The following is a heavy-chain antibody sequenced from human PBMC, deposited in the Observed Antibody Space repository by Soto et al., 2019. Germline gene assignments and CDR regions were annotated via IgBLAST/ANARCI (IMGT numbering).Heavy chain of an antibody. Sequence: PGGSLRLSCAASGFTFISYAIHFFRHSPFKGLEWVAVISYDGSNKYYADSVKGRFTISRDNSKNTLYLQMNSLRAEDTAVYYCARDPHYDFWSGYYFDYWGQGTLVTVSS. D-gene: IGHD3-3*01. CDR2: ISYDGSNK. CDR3: ARDPHYDFWSGYYFDY. CDR1: GFTFISYA. J-gene: IGHJ4*02. V-gene: IGHV3-30-3*01.